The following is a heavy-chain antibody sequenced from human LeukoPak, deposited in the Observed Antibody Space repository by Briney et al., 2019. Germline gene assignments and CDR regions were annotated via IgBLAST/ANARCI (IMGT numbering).Heavy chain of an antibody. CDR1: GFTFSSYA. J-gene: IGHJ5*02. D-gene: IGHD6-19*01. Sequence: QSGGSLRLSCAASGFTFSSYAMSWVRQAPGKGLEWVSAISGSGGSTYYADSVKGRFTISRDNSKDTLYLQMNSLRAEDTAVYYCAKDDRIAVNWFDPWGQGTLVTVSS. CDR2: ISGSGGST. CDR3: AKDDRIAVNWFDP. V-gene: IGHV3-23*01.